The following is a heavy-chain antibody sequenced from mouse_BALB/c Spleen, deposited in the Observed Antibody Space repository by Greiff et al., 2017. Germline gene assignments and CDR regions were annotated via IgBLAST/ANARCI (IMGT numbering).Heavy chain of an antibody. V-gene: IGHV3-6*02. Sequence: QLQQSGPGLVKPSQSLSLTCSVTGYSITSGYYWNWIRQFPGNKLEWMGYISYDGSNNYNPSLKNRISITRDTSKNQFFLKLNSVTTEDTATYYCARGGDYDGVMDYWGQGTSVTVSS. CDR2: ISYDGSN. D-gene: IGHD2-4*01. J-gene: IGHJ4*01. CDR1: GYSITSGYY. CDR3: ARGGDYDGVMDY.